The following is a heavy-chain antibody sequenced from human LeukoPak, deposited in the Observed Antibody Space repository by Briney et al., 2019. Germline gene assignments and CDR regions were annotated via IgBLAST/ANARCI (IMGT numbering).Heavy chain of an antibody. CDR2: IYYSGST. CDR3: ARDNLNYYGSGSYQY. CDR1: GGSISSSSYY. J-gene: IGHJ4*02. D-gene: IGHD3-10*01. V-gene: IGHV4-39*07. Sequence: PSETLSLTCTVSGGSISSSSYYWGWIRQPPGKGLEWIGSIYYSGSTYYNPSLKSRVTISVDTSKNQFSLKLSSVTAADTAVYYCARDNLNYYGSGSYQYWGQGTLVTVSS.